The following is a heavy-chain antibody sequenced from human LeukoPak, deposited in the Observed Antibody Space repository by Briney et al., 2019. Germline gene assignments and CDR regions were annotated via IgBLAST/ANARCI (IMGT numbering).Heavy chain of an antibody. CDR1: GGSFSGYY. V-gene: IGHV4-34*01. CDR2: INHSGST. CDR3: ARVLLGYCSGGSCYSVLPMGHAFDI. D-gene: IGHD2-15*01. Sequence: PSETLSLTCAVYGGSFSGYYWSWIRQTPRKGLEWIGEINHSGSTNYNPSLKSRVTISVDTSKNQFSLKLSSVTAADTAVYYCARVLLGYCSGGSCYSVLPMGHAFDIWGQGTMVTVSS. J-gene: IGHJ3*02.